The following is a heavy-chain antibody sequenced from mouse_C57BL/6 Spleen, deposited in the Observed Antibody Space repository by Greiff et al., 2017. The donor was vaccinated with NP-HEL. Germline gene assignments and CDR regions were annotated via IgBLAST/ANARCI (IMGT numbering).Heavy chain of an antibody. Sequence: VKLMESGPGLVQPSQSLSITCTVSGFSLTSYGVHWVRQSPGKGLEWLGVIWSGGSTDYNAAFISRLSISKDNSKSQVFFKMNSLQADDTAIYYCARNPSNYYGSSYWYFDVWGTGTTVTVSS. J-gene: IGHJ1*03. CDR1: GFSLTSYG. CDR2: IWSGGST. D-gene: IGHD1-1*01. V-gene: IGHV2-2*01. CDR3: ARNPSNYYGSSYWYFDV.